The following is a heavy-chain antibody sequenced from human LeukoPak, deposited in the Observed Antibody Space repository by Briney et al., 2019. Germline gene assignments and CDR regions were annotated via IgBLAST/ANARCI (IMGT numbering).Heavy chain of an antibody. V-gene: IGHV1-2*02. CDR1: GGTFSSYA. Sequence: ASVKVSCEASGGTFSSYAISWVRQAPGQGLEWMGWINPNTGRRNYAQKFQGRVTMTRDTSINTAYMELSSLRSDDTAVYYCARENYYYENWGQGTLVTVSS. D-gene: IGHD3-22*01. J-gene: IGHJ4*02. CDR2: INPNTGRR. CDR3: ARENYYYEN.